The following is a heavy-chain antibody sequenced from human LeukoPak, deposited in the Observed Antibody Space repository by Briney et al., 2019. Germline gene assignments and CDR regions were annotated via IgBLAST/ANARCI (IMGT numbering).Heavy chain of an antibody. CDR2: IWTDGASDT. V-gene: IGHV3-33*08. CDR3: ARERRDGFNVYFDY. D-gene: IGHD5-24*01. J-gene: IGHJ4*02. Sequence: GGSLRLSCAASGFTFSSYWMSWVRQAPGTGLEWVAMIWTDGASDTFYGDSVKGRFTISRDNSKNTVYLQMNSLTAEDTAVYYCARERRDGFNVYFDYWGQGSLVTVSS. CDR1: GFTFSSYW.